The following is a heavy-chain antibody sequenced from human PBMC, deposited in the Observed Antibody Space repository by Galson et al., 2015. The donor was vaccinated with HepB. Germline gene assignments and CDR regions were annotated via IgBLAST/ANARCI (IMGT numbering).Heavy chain of an antibody. CDR1: GGTFSSYA. V-gene: IGHV1-69*04. CDR2: IIPILGIA. D-gene: IGHD2-15*01. Sequence: SVKVSCKASGGTFSSYAISWVRQAPGRGLEWMGRIIPILGIANYAQKFQGRVTITADKSTSTAYMELSSPRSEDTAVYYCAREDIVVVVAATPVGMDVWGQGTTVTVSS. CDR3: AREDIVVVVAATPVGMDV. J-gene: IGHJ6*02.